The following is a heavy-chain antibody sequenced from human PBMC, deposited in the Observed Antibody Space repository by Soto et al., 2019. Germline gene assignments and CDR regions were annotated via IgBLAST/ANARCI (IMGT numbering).Heavy chain of an antibody. Sequence: SETLSLTCSVSGGSINSGAYYWTWIRQHPGKGLEWIGYIDYSGITYYNPSLKSRVTISGDTSKKQFSLKLSSVTAADTAVYYCARGLSQDFSDSRGYFLIPHYFDYWGQGTLVTVSS. J-gene: IGHJ4*01. CDR2: IDYSGIT. V-gene: IGHV4-31*03. CDR3: ARGLSQDFSDSRGYFLIPHYFDY. D-gene: IGHD3-22*01. CDR1: GGSINSGAYY.